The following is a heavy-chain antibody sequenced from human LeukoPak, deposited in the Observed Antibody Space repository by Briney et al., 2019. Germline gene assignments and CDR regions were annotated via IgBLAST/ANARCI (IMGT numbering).Heavy chain of an antibody. CDR1: GFTFSSYS. Sequence: PGGSLRLSCAASGFTFSSYSMNWVRQSPGKGPEWVSFISTSSDSAYYADSVKGRFTISRDNAKNSLYLQMNSLRAENTAVYYCARGPYGDYYYMDVWGKGTTVTVSS. J-gene: IGHJ6*03. CDR3: ARGPYGDYYYMDV. V-gene: IGHV3-21*01. CDR2: ISTSSDSA. D-gene: IGHD4-17*01.